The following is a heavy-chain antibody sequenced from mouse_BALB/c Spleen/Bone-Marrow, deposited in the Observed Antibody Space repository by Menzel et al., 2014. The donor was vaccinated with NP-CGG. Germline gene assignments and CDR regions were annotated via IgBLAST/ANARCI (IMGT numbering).Heavy chain of an antibody. V-gene: IGHV2-3*01. CDR3: TKVEDGNYVGYAMDY. CDR2: IWGDGSI. J-gene: IGHJ4*01. D-gene: IGHD2-1*01. Sequence: QVQLKESGPGLVAPSQNLSIICTVSGFSLTNYGVSWVRQPPGKGLEWLGVIWGDGSINYHSALKSRLGISKDNSKSQIFLKLYSLQTDHTSTYYCTKVEDGNYVGYAMDYWGQGTSVTVSS. CDR1: GFSLTNYG.